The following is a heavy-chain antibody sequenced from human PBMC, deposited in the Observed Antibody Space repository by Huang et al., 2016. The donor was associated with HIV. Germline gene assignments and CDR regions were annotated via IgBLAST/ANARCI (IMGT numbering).Heavy chain of an antibody. V-gene: IGHV3-73*01. D-gene: IGHD3-22*01. CDR3: SRHPFDYYDSTDTGALDI. Sequence: GGSLKLSCAASGFTLSGSAMHWVHQASGRGLQWVGRIRSKINGYATVYSASVKGRFTISRDDSKNTAYLQMNSLKTEDTAVYYCSRHPFDYYDSTDTGALDIWGQGTMVTVSS. J-gene: IGHJ3*02. CDR1: GFTLSGSA. CDR2: IRSKINGYAT.